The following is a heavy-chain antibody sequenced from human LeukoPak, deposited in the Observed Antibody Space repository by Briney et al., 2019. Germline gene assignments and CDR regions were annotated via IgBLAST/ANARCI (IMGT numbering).Heavy chain of an antibody. CDR3: ARLGVQLERQALYWFDP. J-gene: IGHJ5*02. CDR2: INYSGRT. Sequence: PSETLSLTCTVSGGSISSHYWSWIRQPPGKGLQWIGYINYSGRTNYNPSLTSRVTVSVDTSKNQFSLKLSSVTAADTAVYYCARLGVQLERQALYWFDPWGQGTLVTVSS. D-gene: IGHD1-1*01. CDR1: GGSISSHY. V-gene: IGHV4-59*08.